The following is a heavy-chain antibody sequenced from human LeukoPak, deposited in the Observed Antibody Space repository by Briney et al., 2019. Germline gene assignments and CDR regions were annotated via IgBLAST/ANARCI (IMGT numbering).Heavy chain of an antibody. CDR3: AREGIVVVPAAPGRFDP. V-gene: IGHV4-4*07. CDR1: GGSISSYY. J-gene: IGHJ5*02. Sequence: SETLSLTCTVSGGSISSYYWGWIRQPAGEGLEWIGRIYTSGSTNYNPSLKSRVTMSVDTSKNQFSLKLSSVTAADTAVYYCAREGIVVVPAAPGRFDPWGQGTLVTVSS. D-gene: IGHD2-2*01. CDR2: IYTSGST.